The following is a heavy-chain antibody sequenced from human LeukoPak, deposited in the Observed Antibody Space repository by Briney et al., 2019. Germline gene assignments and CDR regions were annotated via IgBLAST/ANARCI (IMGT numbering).Heavy chain of an antibody. CDR3: ARDRSWGGSDSDY. CDR2: ISSSSSTI. V-gene: IGHV3-48*01. D-gene: IGHD3-16*01. CDR1: GFTFSSYS. Sequence: GGSLRLSCAASGFTFSSYSMNWVRQAPGKGLEWVSYISSSSSTIYYADSVKGRFTISRDNAKNSLYLQMNSLRAEDTAVYYCARDRSWGGSDSDYWGQGTLVTVSS. J-gene: IGHJ4*02.